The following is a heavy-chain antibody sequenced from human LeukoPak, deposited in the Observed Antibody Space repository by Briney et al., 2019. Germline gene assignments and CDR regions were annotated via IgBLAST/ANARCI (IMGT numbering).Heavy chain of an antibody. CDR3: ARPPSAGGYYYYYMDV. CDR2: INSDGSST. D-gene: IGHD3-16*01. J-gene: IGHJ6*03. V-gene: IGHV3-74*01. Sequence: GGSLRLSCAASGFTFSSYWMHWVRQAPGKGLVWVSRINSDGSSTSYADSVKGRFTISRDNAKNTLYLQMNSLRAEDTAVYYCARPPSAGGYYYYYMDVWGKGTTVTISS. CDR1: GFTFSSYW.